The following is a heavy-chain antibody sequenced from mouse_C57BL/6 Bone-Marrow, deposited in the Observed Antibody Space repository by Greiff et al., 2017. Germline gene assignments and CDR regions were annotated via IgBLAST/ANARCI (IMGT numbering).Heavy chain of an antibody. CDR3: AIYGSSYGGYVDV. CDR2: IYPRSGNT. J-gene: IGHJ1*03. CDR1: GYTFTSYG. V-gene: IGHV1-81*01. Sequence: QVQLQQSGAELARPGASVKLSCKASGYTFTSYGISWVKQRTGPGLEWIGEIYPRSGNTYYNEKFKGKATLTADKSSSTAYMELRSLTSEDSAVYFCAIYGSSYGGYVDVWGTGTTVTVSS. D-gene: IGHD1-1*01.